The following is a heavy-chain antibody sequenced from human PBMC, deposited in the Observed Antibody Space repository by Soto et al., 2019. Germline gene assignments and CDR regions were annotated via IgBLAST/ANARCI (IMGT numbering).Heavy chain of an antibody. Sequence: EVQLLESGGGLVQPGGSLRLSCAASGFTFSRSDMSWVRQAPGKGLELVSAINGGRTFYGDSVEGRFTVSRDDSKDTLYLQMNSLRVDDTAIYYCATHGWDLWGQGTLVTVSS. V-gene: IGHV3-23*01. CDR2: INGGRT. D-gene: IGHD6-19*01. CDR1: GFTFSRSD. CDR3: ATHGWDL. J-gene: IGHJ5*02.